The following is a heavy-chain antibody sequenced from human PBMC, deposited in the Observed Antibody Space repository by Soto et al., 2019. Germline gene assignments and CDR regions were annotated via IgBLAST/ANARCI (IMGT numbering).Heavy chain of an antibody. CDR1: GFPFNTYA. Sequence: PGGSLRLSCEASGFPFNTYAMTWFRQLPGMGLEWVSTTSIGGNTDFAESVRGRFSVSRDNSKNTLYLQMTNLRAEDAAIYFCAKDLRPGLVVPTKSGFDPWGQGTRVTV. D-gene: IGHD3-10*01. CDR2: TSIGGNT. V-gene: IGHV3-23*01. CDR3: AKDLRPGLVVPTKSGFDP. J-gene: IGHJ5*02.